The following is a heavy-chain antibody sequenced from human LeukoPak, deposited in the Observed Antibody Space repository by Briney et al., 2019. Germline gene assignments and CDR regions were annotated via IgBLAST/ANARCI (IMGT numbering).Heavy chain of an antibody. Sequence: SETLSLTCAVYGGSFSGYYWSWIRQPPGKGLEWIGEINHSGSTNYNPSLKSRVTISVDTSKNQFSLKLSSVTAADTAVYYCARGILTGYYKAQNWFDPWGQGTLVTVSS. D-gene: IGHD3-9*01. J-gene: IGHJ5*02. CDR1: GGSFSGYY. CDR2: INHSGST. V-gene: IGHV4-34*01. CDR3: ARGILTGYYKAQNWFDP.